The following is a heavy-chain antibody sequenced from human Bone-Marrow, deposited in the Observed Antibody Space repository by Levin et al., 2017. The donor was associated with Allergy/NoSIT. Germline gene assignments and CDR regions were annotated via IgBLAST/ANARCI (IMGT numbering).Heavy chain of an antibody. Sequence: PSETLSLTCTVSGGSISSGGYYWSWIRQHPGKGLEWIGYTYYSGSTYYNPSLKSRFTISVDTSKNQFSLKLSSVTAADTAVYYCARGRAAVLRYFDWLLHDAFDIWGQGTMVTVSS. CDR3: ARGRAAVLRYFDWLLHDAFDI. J-gene: IGHJ3*02. CDR2: TYYSGST. D-gene: IGHD3-9*01. CDR1: GGSISSGGYY. V-gene: IGHV4-31*03.